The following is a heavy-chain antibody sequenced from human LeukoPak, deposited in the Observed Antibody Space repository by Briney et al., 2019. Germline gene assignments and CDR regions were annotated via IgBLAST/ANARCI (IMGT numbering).Heavy chain of an antibody. D-gene: IGHD5-18*01. CDR3: ARDASVDTAMVFDY. CDR2: IYYSGST. CDR1: GGSISSYY. V-gene: IGHV4-59*01. J-gene: IGHJ4*02. Sequence: SETLSLTCTVSGGSISSYYWSWIRQPPGKGLEWIGYIYYSGSTNYNPSLKSRVTISVDTSKNQFSLKLSSVTAADTAVYYCARDASVDTAMVFDYWGQGTLVTVSS.